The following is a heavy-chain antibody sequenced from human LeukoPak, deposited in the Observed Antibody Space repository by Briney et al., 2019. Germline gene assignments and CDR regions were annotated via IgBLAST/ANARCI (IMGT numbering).Heavy chain of an antibody. D-gene: IGHD4-17*01. Sequence: SETLSLTCTVSGGSISSYYWSWLRQPAGKGLEWIGRIYTSGSTNYNPSLKSRVTMSVDTSKNQLSLKLSSVTAADTAVYYCARAGYGDYPYYYYYMDVWGKGTTVTVSS. CDR2: IYTSGST. CDR1: GGSISSYY. V-gene: IGHV4-4*07. CDR3: ARAGYGDYPYYYYYMDV. J-gene: IGHJ6*03.